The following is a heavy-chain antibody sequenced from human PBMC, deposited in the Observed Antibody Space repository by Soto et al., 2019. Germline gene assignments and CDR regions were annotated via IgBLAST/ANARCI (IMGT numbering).Heavy chain of an antibody. J-gene: IGHJ3*01. CDR1: GGAVISSSW. CDR2: IYHAGRP. V-gene: IGHV4-4*02. CDR3: ARASSFRGDFDV. Sequence: SETLSLTGGVSGGAVISSSWWTWVRQSPTKGMDRIGGIYHAGRPNDNPSFQSRSSISLDKCKNRCSLRLTAVTAAAAPIYYCARASSFRGDFDVWRQGTTVIVSS. D-gene: IGHD2-21*01.